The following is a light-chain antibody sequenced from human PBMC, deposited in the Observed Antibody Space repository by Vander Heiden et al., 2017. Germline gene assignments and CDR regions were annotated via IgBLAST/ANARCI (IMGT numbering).Light chain of an antibody. CDR3: HVWDSTTAV. J-gene: IGLJ3*02. V-gene: IGLV3-9*01. CDR1: NIGSKN. Sequence: YELTQPLSVSVSLGQTATFTCGGNNIGSKNVHWYQQKPGQVPVVVIYKDRNRPSGIPERFSGSNSGNTATLTISRAQAGDEADYYCHVWDSTTAVFGGGTKLTVL. CDR2: KDR.